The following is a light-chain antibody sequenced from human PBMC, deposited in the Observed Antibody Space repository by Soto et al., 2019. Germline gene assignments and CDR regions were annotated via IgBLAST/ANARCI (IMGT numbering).Light chain of an antibody. CDR1: SSDVGGYNY. V-gene: IGLV2-14*01. CDR2: GVS. CDR3: SSYTSSITVV. J-gene: IGLJ2*01. Sequence: QSALTQPASVSGSPGQSITISCTGTSSDVGGYNYVSWYQQHPGKAPKLMIYGVSNRPSGGSNRFSGSKSGNTASLTISGLQAEDEADYYCSSYTSSITVVFGGGTKLTVL.